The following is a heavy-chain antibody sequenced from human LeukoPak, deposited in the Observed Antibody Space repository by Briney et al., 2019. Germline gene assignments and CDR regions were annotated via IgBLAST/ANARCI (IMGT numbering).Heavy chain of an antibody. CDR3: AANHPLDP. CDR2: IIPILGIA. D-gene: IGHD1-14*01. V-gene: IGHV1-69*02. J-gene: IGHJ5*02. Sequence: GSSVKVSCKASGGTFSSYTISWVRQAPGQGPEWMGRIIPILGIANYAQKFQGRVTITADKSTSTAYMELSSLRAEDTAVYYCAANHPLDPWGQGTLVTVSS. CDR1: GGTFSSYT.